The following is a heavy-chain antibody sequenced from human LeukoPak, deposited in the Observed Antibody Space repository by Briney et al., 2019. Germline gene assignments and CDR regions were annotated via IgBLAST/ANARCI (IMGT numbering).Heavy chain of an antibody. D-gene: IGHD3-22*01. Sequence: SETLSLTCTVSGGSISIYYWSWIRQPPGKGLEWIGYIFHSGSTNYNPSLKSRVTISVDTSTNLFSLKLSSVTAVDTAVYYCAREALDSRGYYPFDYWGRGTLVTVSS. CDR1: GGSISIYY. J-gene: IGHJ4*02. V-gene: IGHV4-59*01. CDR3: AREALDSRGYYPFDY. CDR2: IFHSGST.